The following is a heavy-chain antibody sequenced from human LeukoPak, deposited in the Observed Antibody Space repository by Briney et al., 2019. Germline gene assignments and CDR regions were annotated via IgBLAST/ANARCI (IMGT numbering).Heavy chain of an antibody. V-gene: IGHV3-30*02. CDR1: GFTFSNSG. Sequence: GGSLRLSCAASGFTFSNSGMHWVRQAPGKGLEWVAFIGRDGTTKYYADSVKGRFTISGDNSKNTASLQMNSLRAEDTAIYYCAKDGGWTFDIWGQGTMVTVSS. CDR3: AKDGGWTFDI. D-gene: IGHD2-15*01. J-gene: IGHJ3*02. CDR2: IGRDGTTK.